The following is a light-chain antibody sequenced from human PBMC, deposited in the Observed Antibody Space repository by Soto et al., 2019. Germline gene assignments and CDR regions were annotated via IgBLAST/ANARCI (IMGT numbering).Light chain of an antibody. CDR3: AAWDDSLNGAYV. Sequence: QSALTQPPSASGTPGQRVTISCSGSSSNIGGNTVNWYQQLPGTAPKLLIYSNDRRPSGVPDRFAGSKSGTSASLAISGLQSEDEADYYCAAWDDSLNGAYVFGTGTKVTVL. J-gene: IGLJ1*01. CDR1: SSNIGGNT. CDR2: SND. V-gene: IGLV1-44*01.